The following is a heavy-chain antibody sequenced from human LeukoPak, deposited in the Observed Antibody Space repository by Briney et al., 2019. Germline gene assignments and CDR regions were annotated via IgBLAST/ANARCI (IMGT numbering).Heavy chain of an antibody. CDR2: INHSGST. Sequence: SETPSLTCAVYGGSFRDYYWSWIRHPPGKGLEGIGEINHSGSTNYSPSLTSRVTISLDKSKNQFSLKLTYVTTAGPAVSYFSEAPYLSTGSWGQGILVAVSS. J-gene: IGHJ3*01. D-gene: IGHD3-22*01. CDR1: GGSFRDYY. CDR3: SEAPYLSTGS. V-gene: IGHV4-34*07.